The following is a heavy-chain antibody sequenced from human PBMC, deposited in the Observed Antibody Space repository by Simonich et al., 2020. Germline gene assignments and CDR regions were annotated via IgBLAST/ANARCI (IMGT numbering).Heavy chain of an antibody. V-gene: IGHV3-7*01. Sequence: EVQLVESGGGLVQPGGSLRLSCAASGFTFSSYWMSWVGQAPGKGLVWWANIKQDGSEKYYVDSGKGRFTITRDNAKNSLYLQMNSLRAEDTAVYYCARDGLGTAYYYYMDVWGKGTTVTVSS. CDR2: IKQDGSEK. CDR3: ARDGLGTAYYYYMDV. D-gene: IGHD7-27*01. J-gene: IGHJ6*03. CDR1: GFTFSSYW.